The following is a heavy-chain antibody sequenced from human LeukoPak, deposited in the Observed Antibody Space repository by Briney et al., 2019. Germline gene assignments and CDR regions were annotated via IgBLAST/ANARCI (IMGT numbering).Heavy chain of an antibody. V-gene: IGHV1-69*13. CDR2: IIPIFGTA. CDR1: GGTFSSYA. Sequence: SVKVSCKASGGTFSSYAISWVRQAPGQGLEWMGGIIPIFGTANYAQKFQGRVTITADESTSTAYMELSSLRSEDTAVYYCARSVLGYYDFWSGYYMGYWGQGTLVTVSS. CDR3: ARSVLGYYDFWSGYYMGY. J-gene: IGHJ4*02. D-gene: IGHD3-3*01.